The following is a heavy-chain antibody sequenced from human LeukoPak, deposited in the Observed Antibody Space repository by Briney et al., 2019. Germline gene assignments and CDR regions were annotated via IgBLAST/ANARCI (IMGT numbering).Heavy chain of an antibody. J-gene: IGHJ3*02. CDR2: ITTSSSAI. CDR3: VRDRYFAFDI. Sequence: GGSLRLSCAASGFTFSSYSMNWVRQAPGKGLEWISYITTSSSAIYFADSVKGRFTISRDNAKNSLYLHMNILRDDDTAVYYCVRDRYFAFDIWGQGTTVTVSS. CDR1: GFTFSSYS. D-gene: IGHD1-1*01. V-gene: IGHV3-48*02.